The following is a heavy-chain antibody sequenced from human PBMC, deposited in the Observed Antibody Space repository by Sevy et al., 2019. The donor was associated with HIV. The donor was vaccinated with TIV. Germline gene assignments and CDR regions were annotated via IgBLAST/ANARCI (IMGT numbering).Heavy chain of an antibody. CDR3: AGVQGGVRFLEWLFFDY. J-gene: IGHJ4*02. V-gene: IGHV3-11*01. D-gene: IGHD3-3*01. CDR2: ISSSGSTI. CDR1: GFTFSDYY. Sequence: GGSLRLSCAASGFTFSDYYMSWIRQAPGKGLEWVSYISSSGSTIYYADSVKGRFTISRDNAKNSLYLQMNSRRAEDTAVYYGAGVQGGVRFLEWLFFDYWGQGTLVTVSS.